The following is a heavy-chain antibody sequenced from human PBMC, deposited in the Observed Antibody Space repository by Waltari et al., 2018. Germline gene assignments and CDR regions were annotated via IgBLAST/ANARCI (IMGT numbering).Heavy chain of an antibody. V-gene: IGHV4-61*02. D-gene: IGHD7-27*01. Sequence: QVQLQESGPGLVKPSQTLSLTCTVSGGSISSGSYYWSWIRQPAGKGLEWIGRIYTSGSTNYNPSLKIRVTISVDTSKNQFSLKLSSVTAADTAVYYCARDGLGGNWGYWYFDLWGRGTLVTVSS. CDR1: GGSISSGSYY. CDR3: ARDGLGGNWGYWYFDL. J-gene: IGHJ2*01. CDR2: IYTSGST.